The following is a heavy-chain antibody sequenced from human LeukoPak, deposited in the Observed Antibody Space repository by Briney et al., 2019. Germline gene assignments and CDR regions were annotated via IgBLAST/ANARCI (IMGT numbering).Heavy chain of an antibody. J-gene: IGHJ3*02. CDR3: ARARYVNSFYAFDI. Sequence: SVKVSCKASGYTFTSYGISWVRQAPGQGLEWMGWISAYNGNTNYAQKLQGRVTMTTDTSTSTAYMELRSLRSDDTAVYYCARARYVNSFYAFDIWGQGTLVTVSS. CDR1: GYTFTSYG. CDR2: ISAYNGNT. D-gene: IGHD3-9*01. V-gene: IGHV1-18*01.